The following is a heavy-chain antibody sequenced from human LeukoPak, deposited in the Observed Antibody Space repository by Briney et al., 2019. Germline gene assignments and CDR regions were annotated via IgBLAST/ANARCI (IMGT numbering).Heavy chain of an antibody. D-gene: IGHD3-16*01. CDR1: GGSISSHY. V-gene: IGHV4-59*11. Sequence: SETLSLTCTVSGGSISSHYWSWLRQPPGKGLEWLGYIYYSGSTNYNPSLKSRVTISVDTSKNQFSLKLSSVTAADTAVYYCARGSDFGDNWFDPWGQGTLVTVSS. CDR2: IYYSGST. J-gene: IGHJ5*02. CDR3: ARGSDFGDNWFDP.